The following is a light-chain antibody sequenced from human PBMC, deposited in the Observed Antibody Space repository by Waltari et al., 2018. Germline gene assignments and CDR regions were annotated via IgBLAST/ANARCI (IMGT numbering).Light chain of an antibody. CDR1: TADGGNSNF. V-gene: IGLV2-23*02. CDR2: EVI. Sequence: QSALTQPASVSGAPGPSITISCPGTTADGGNSNFVSWYQHHPGKVPKLIIYEVIKRPSGISDRFTGSKSGNTASLSISGLQAEDEADYYCCSYVQKDIWLFGGGTKVTVL. CDR3: CSYVQKDIWL. J-gene: IGLJ3*02.